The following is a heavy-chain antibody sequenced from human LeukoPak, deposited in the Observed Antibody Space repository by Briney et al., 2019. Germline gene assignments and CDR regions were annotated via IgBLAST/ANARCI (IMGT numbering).Heavy chain of an antibody. CDR2: MIISGGST. CDR3: ARETKIDY. Sequence: GGSLRLSCAASGFTFSSYAMTWVRQVPGEGLEWVSSMIISGGSTYYADSVKGRFTISRDNSKNTLYLQMNSLRVEDTALYYCARETKIDYWGQGALVTVSS. CDR1: GFTFSSYA. J-gene: IGHJ4*02. V-gene: IGHV3-23*01. D-gene: IGHD1-7*01.